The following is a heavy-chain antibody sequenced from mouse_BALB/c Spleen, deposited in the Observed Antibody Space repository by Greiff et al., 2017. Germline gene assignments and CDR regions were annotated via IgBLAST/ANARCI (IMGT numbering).Heavy chain of an antibody. CDR1: GYTFTDYE. V-gene: IGHV1-15*01. Sequence: QVQLKESGAELVRPGASVTLSCKASGYTFTDYEMHWVKQTPVHGLEWIGAIDPETGGTAYNQKFKGKATLTADKSSSTAYMELRSLTSEDSAVYYCTRWITPYWGQGTLVTVSA. J-gene: IGHJ3*01. CDR2: IDPETGGT. D-gene: IGHD2-4*01. CDR3: TRWITPY.